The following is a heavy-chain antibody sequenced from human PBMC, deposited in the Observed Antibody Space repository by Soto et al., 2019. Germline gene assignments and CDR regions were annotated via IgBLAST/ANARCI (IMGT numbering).Heavy chain of an antibody. J-gene: IGHJ6*02. V-gene: IGHV3-66*01. CDR1: GFTVSSNY. CDR3: ARGRQESLIRQGADV. Sequence: PGGSLRLSCAASGFTVSSNYMSWVRQAPGKGLEWVSVIYSGGSTYYADSVKGRFTISRDNSKNTLYLQMNSLRAEDTAVYYCARGRQESLIRQGADVWGQGTTVTVSS. D-gene: IGHD1-1*01. CDR2: IYSGGST.